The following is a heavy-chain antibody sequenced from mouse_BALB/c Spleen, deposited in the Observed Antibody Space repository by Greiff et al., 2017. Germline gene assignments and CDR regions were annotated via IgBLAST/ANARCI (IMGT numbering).Heavy chain of an antibody. CDR3: ARGRGNYGGHAMEY. Sequence: VQLQQSGPELVKPGASVKMSCKASGYTFTSYVMHWVKQKPGQGLEWIGYINPYNDGTKYNEKFKGKATLTSDKSSSTAYMELSSLTSEDSAVYYCARGRGNYGGHAMEYWGQGTSVTVSS. J-gene: IGHJ4*01. CDR2: INPYNDGT. CDR1: GYTFTSYV. D-gene: IGHD2-1*01. V-gene: IGHV1-14*01.